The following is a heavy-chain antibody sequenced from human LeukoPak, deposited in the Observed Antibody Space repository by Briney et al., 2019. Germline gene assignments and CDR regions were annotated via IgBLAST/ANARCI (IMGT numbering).Heavy chain of an antibody. V-gene: IGHV3-23*01. D-gene: IGHD6-19*01. Sequence: GGSLRLSCAASGFMFSSYWMSWVRQAPGKGLEWVSGINNSGDRRFYADSVKGRFTISRDNSKNTLYLQMNSLRAEDTAVYYCARGWYNFDYWGQGTRVTVSS. J-gene: IGHJ4*02. CDR1: GFMFSSYW. CDR2: INNSGDRR. CDR3: ARGWYNFDY.